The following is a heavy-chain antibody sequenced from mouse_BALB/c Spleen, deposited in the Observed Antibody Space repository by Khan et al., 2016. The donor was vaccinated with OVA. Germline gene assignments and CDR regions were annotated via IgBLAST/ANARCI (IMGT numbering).Heavy chain of an antibody. J-gene: IGHJ3*01. V-gene: IGHV1-77*01. CDR2: ISPGCGDT. CDR1: GYTFTDYY. D-gene: IGHD1-2*01. Sequence: QVQLQQSGAELARPGASVKLSCKASGYTFTDYYINWVKQRTGQGLEWIGEISPGCGDTYYNEKFKGKATLTEDKSSTTAYMQLSSLTSEASAVYFCARRNYFGYTFAYWGQGTLVTVSA. CDR3: ARRNYFGYTFAY.